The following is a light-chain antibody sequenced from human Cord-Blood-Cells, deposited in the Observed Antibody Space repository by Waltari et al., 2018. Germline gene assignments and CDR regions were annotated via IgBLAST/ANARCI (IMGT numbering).Light chain of an antibody. CDR3: QQYYSTPSYT. CDR1: QSVLYSSNNKNY. CDR2: WAS. V-gene: IGKV4-1*01. Sequence: DIVMTQSPDSLAVSLGERXTINCXSSQSVLYSSNNKNYLAWYQQKPGQPPKLLIYWASTRESGVPDRFSGSGSGTDFTLTISSLQAEDVAVYYCQQYYSTPSYTFGQGTKLEIK. J-gene: IGKJ2*01.